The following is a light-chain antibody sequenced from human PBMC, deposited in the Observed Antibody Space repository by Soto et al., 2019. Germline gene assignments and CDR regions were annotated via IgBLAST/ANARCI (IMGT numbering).Light chain of an antibody. J-gene: IGKJ2*01. V-gene: IGKV3-20*01. Sequence: ENVLTQSPGTLSLSPGESVTLSCRASQSVPTAYLAWYHQRFGQAPRLLIYGASRRATGIPDRFSGIVSGTDFYLTISRLQPEDFGVYYYQQYGSLVLYTFGQGTRLEIK. CDR1: QSVPTAY. CDR2: GAS. CDR3: QQYGSLVLYT.